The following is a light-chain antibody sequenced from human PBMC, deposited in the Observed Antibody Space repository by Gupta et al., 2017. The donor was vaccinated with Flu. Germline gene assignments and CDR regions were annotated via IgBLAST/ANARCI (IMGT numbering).Light chain of an antibody. CDR3: MQALQTPWT. CDR1: QSLLHSNGYNY. CDR2: LGS. V-gene: IGKV2-28*01. J-gene: IGKJ1*01. Sequence: DIVMTQSPLSLPVTPGEPASISCRSSQSLLHSNGYNYLGWYLQKPGQSPQLLIYLGSNRASGVPDRFSGSGSGTDFTLKISRVEAEDVGVYYCMQALQTPWTFGQGTKVEI.